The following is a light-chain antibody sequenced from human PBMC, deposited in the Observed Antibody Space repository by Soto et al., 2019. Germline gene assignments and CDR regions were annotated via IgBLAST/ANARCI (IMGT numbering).Light chain of an antibody. CDR3: QQFSSYPLT. J-gene: IGKJ4*01. Sequence: EIVLTQSPGTLSLSPGERATLSCRASQSVSSRSLAWYQQKPGQAPRLLISGASSRAADIPDRFSGSGSGTDFTLTINRLEPEDFAVYYCQQFSSYPLTFGGGTKVDIK. CDR2: GAS. V-gene: IGKV3-20*01. CDR1: QSVSSRS.